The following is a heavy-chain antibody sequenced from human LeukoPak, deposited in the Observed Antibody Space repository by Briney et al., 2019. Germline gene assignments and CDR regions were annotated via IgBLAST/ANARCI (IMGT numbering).Heavy chain of an antibody. Sequence: EASVEVSCKASANTFSDYYVHWVRQAPGQGLQWMGWFHPSSDAAGYAQRFQGRVSMTRDTSFSTAYMQLTGLRSDDTATYYCAIKRIRGNPFDFWGQGTLVTVSS. D-gene: IGHD2/OR15-2a*01. J-gene: IGHJ4*02. CDR1: ANTFSDYY. V-gene: IGHV1-2*02. CDR2: FHPSSDAA. CDR3: AIKRIRGNPFDF.